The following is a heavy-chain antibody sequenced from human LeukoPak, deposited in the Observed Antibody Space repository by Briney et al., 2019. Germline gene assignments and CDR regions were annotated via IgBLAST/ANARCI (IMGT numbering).Heavy chain of an antibody. CDR1: GFTFSSYA. Sequence: GGSLRLSCAASGFTFSSYAMHWVRQAPGKGLEWVAVISYDGSNKHYADSVKGRFTISRDNSKNTLYLQMNSLRAEDTAVYYCARAQAQYCSSTSCPYGMDVWGQGTTVTVSS. D-gene: IGHD2-2*01. CDR2: ISYDGSNK. J-gene: IGHJ6*02. V-gene: IGHV3-30-3*01. CDR3: ARAQAQYCSSTSCPYGMDV.